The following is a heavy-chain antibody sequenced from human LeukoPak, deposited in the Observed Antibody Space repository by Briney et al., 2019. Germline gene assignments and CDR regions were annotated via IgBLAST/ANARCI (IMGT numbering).Heavy chain of an antibody. V-gene: IGHV1-46*01. Sequence: ASVKVSCTASGYTFTSYYMHWVRQAPGQGLEWVGIINPRAGSTTYAQKFQGRVTMTRDTSTSTVYMEMGSLRSEDTAVYYCARDSLGYTYGYSTYFDPWGQGTLVTVSS. CDR2: INPRAGST. CDR3: ARDSLGYTYGYSTYFDP. CDR1: GYTFTSYY. D-gene: IGHD5-18*01. J-gene: IGHJ5*02.